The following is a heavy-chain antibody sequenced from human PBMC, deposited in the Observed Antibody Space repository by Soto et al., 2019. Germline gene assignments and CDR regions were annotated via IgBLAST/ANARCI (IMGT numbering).Heavy chain of an antibody. CDR2: ISWNSVTI. V-gene: IGHV3-9*01. CDR3: VRSSGSQPRAGWFDP. CDR1: GFNFDDHA. D-gene: IGHD1-26*01. Sequence: EVQLVESGGGLAQPGWSRRLSCAASGFNFDDHAMHWVRQTPGKGLEWVSGISWNSVTINYADSIKGRCTISRDNAKRTLDLQMNNLRPADTAMYFCVRSSGSQPRAGWFDPWGQGTLVTVS. J-gene: IGHJ5*02.